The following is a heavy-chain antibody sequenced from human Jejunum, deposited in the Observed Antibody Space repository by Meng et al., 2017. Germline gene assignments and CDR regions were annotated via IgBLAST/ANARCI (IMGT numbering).Heavy chain of an antibody. CDR1: GFTFIAYN. J-gene: IGHJ3*02. Sequence: GGSLRLSCAASGFTFIAYNMNWVRRAPGKGLEWVSSSSGRTSYKYYADSVTGRFTISRDNDKSSLYLQMNSLSADDTAVYYCARALVRGPITYAFDIWGPGTMVTVSS. D-gene: IGHD3-10*01. CDR2: SSGRTSYK. V-gene: IGHV3-21*06. CDR3: ARALVRGPITYAFDI.